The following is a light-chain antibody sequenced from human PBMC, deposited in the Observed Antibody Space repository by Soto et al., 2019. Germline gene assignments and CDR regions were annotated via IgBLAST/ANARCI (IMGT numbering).Light chain of an antibody. V-gene: IGKV3-20*01. CDR1: QPVNSGY. CDR2: GVS. Sequence: IVLTQSPGTLSLSPGERATLSCRASQPVNSGYLAWYQQRTGQAPRLLMYGVSTRETGIPDRFSGSGSGTDFTLTISSLQPEDSATYYCPQLNTYPPWTFGQGTKVDIK. J-gene: IGKJ1*01. CDR3: PQLNTYPPWT.